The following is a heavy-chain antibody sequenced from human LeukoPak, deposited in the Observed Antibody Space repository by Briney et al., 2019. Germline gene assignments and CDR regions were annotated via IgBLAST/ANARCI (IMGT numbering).Heavy chain of an antibody. CDR1: GGSISSSSYY. Sequence: PSETLSLTCTVPGGSISSSSYYWGWIRQPAGKGLEWIGRIYTSGSTNYNPSLKSRVTISVDTSKNQFSLKLSSVTAADTAVYYCAQLGKKDYWGQGTLVTVSS. J-gene: IGHJ4*02. CDR3: AQLGKKDY. CDR2: IYTSGST. V-gene: IGHV4-61*02. D-gene: IGHD7-27*01.